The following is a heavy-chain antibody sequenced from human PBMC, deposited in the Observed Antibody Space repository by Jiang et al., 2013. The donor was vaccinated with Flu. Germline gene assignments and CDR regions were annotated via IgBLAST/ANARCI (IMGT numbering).Heavy chain of an antibody. J-gene: IGHJ4*02. V-gene: IGHV1-69*01. CDR3: ARDSSVTMVRGVIAFFDY. D-gene: IGHD3-10*01. Sequence: KFQGRVTITADESTSTAYMELSSLRSEDTAVYYCARDSSVTMVRGVIAFFDYWGQGTLVTVSS.